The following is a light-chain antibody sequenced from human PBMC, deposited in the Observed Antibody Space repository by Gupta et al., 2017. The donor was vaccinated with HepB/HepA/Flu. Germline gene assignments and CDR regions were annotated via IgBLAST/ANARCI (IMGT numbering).Light chain of an antibody. CDR3: QAWDISTWV. V-gene: IGLV3-1*01. CDR2: KDN. J-gene: IGLJ3*02. Sequence: SYALTQPPSVSVSPGPTASITCSGDKLGDKYASWYQQKPGQSPVLVIYKDNKRPSGIPGRFSGSNSGNTATLNISGTQAMDEADYYCQAWDISTWVFGGGTKLTVL. CDR1: KLGDKY.